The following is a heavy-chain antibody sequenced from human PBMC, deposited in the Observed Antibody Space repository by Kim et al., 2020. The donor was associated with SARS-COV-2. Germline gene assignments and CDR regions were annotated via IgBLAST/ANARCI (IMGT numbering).Heavy chain of an antibody. Sequence: LKSRVTTSVDTSKNQFSLKLSSVTAADTAVYYCARDYYYDSSGYEGGFDYWGQGTLVTVSS. J-gene: IGHJ4*02. V-gene: IGHV4-31*02. D-gene: IGHD3-22*01. CDR3: ARDYYYDSSGYEGGFDY.